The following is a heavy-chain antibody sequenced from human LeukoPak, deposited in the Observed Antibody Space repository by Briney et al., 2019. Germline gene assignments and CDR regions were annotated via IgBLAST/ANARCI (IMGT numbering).Heavy chain of an antibody. D-gene: IGHD6-19*01. CDR2: YHIGNT. CDR1: GGSISSSSYY. V-gene: IGHV4-39*01. Sequence: SETLSLTCTVSGGSISSSSYYWGWIRQPPGKGLEWIGNYHIGNTYYNPSLKSRVTISEDTSKNQFSLRVNSVTAADTAVYYCARLWDSTGLYFYYYMDIWGEGTTVTVSS. CDR3: ARLWDSTGLYFYYYMDI. J-gene: IGHJ6*03.